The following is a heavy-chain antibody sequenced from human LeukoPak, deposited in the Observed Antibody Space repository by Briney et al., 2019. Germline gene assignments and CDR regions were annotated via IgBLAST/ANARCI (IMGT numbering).Heavy chain of an antibody. CDR1: GFTSSTYW. Sequence: PGGSLRLSCAASGFTSSTYWMTWVRQAPGKGLEWVSYISSSGSTIYYADSVKGRFTISRDNAKNSLYLQMNSLRAEDTAVYYCARARAVTMVRGVMSLWGQGTLVTVSS. CDR2: ISSSGSTI. D-gene: IGHD3-10*01. J-gene: IGHJ4*02. CDR3: ARARAVTMVRGVMSL. V-gene: IGHV3-48*04.